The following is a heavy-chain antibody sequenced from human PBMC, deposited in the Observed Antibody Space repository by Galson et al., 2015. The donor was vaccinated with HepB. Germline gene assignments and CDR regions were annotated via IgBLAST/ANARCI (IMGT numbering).Heavy chain of an antibody. V-gene: IGHV3-30*03. CDR1: GFTFSSYG. Sequence: SLRLSCAASGFTFSSYGMHWVRQVPGKGLEWVAVISYDGSNKYYADSVKGRFTISRDNSKNTVYLQMDSLRAEDTAVYYCARRMTSSSWSLDFWGQGTLVAVSS. D-gene: IGHD6-13*01. CDR3: ARRMTSSSWSLDF. CDR2: ISYDGSNK. J-gene: IGHJ4*02.